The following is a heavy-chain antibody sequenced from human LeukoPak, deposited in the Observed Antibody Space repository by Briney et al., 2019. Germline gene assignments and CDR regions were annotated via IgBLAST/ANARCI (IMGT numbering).Heavy chain of an antibody. Sequence: PSETLSLTCAVYGGSFSGYYWSWIRQPPGKGLEWIGEINHSGSTNYNPSLESRVTISVDTSKNQFSLKLSSVTAADTAVYYCARGGRNWIHYYFDYWGQGTLVTVSS. V-gene: IGHV4-34*01. CDR3: ARGGRNWIHYYFDY. CDR1: GGSFSGYY. D-gene: IGHD1-20*01. J-gene: IGHJ4*02. CDR2: INHSGST.